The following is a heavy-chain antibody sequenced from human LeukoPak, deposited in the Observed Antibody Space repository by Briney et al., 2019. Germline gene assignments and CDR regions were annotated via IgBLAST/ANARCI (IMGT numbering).Heavy chain of an antibody. Sequence: GGSLRLSCAASGFIVSTNYMTWVRQAPGKGLEWVSVIHNGGSTYYADSVKGRFTLSIDNSKNMLYLQMNSLRVEDTAVYYSASLARDYWGPGTLVTVSS. CDR1: GFIVSTNY. CDR2: IHNGGST. J-gene: IGHJ4*02. CDR3: ASLARDY. D-gene: IGHD3-3*02. V-gene: IGHV3-53*01.